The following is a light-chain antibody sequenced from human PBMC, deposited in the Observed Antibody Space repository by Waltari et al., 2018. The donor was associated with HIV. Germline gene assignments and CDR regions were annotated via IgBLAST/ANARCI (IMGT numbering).Light chain of an antibody. CDR1: SSDVGGYNY. CDR2: DVS. CDR3: CSYAGSYTPLYV. J-gene: IGLJ1*01. V-gene: IGLV2-11*01. Sequence: QSALTQPRSVSGSPGQSVTISCTGTSSDVGGYNYVSWYQQHPGKAPKLMIYDVSKRPSGVPYLFSGAKSGTTASLTISGLQAADEADYYCCSYAGSYTPLYVFGTGTKVTVL.